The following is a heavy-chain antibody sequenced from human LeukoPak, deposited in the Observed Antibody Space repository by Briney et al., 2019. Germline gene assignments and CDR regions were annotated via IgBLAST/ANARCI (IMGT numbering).Heavy chain of an antibody. CDR1: GGSISSSSYY. CDR3: ARQGRRWGLRGMDV. Sequence: SETLSLTCTVSGGSISSSSYYWGWIRQPPGKGLEWIGSIYYSGSTYYNPSLKSRVTISVDTSKNQFSLKLSSVTVADTAVYYCARQGRRWGLRGMDVWAKGPRSPSPQ. J-gene: IGHJ6*04. CDR2: IYYSGST. V-gene: IGHV4-39*01. D-gene: IGHD1-26*01.